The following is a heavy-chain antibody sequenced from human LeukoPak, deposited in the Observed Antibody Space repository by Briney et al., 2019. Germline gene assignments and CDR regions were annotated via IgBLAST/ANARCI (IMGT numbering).Heavy chain of an antibody. J-gene: IGHJ1*01. CDR1: GYTFTGYY. V-gene: IGHV1-2*02. CDR2: INPNSGGT. D-gene: IGHD2-2*01. CDR3: AREVGYCSSSSCSSRNFLH. Sequence: ASVKVSCKASGYTFTGYYMHWVRQAPGQGLEWMGWINPNSGGTNYAQKFQGRVTMTRDTSISTAYMELSRLRSDDTAVYHCAREVGYCSSSSCSSRNFLHWGQGTLVTVSS.